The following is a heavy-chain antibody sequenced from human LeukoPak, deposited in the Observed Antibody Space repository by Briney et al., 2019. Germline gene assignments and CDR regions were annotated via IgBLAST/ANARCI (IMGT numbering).Heavy chain of an antibody. V-gene: IGHV3-30-3*01. Sequence: GGSLRLSCAASGFTFSSYAMHWVRQAPGKGLEWVAVISYDGSNKYYADSVKGRFTISRDNSKNTLYLQMNSLRAEDTAVYYCAKVLPRSLGATTNFDYWGQGTLVTASS. CDR3: AKVLPRSLGATTNFDY. CDR1: GFTFSSYA. D-gene: IGHD1-26*01. J-gene: IGHJ4*02. CDR2: ISYDGSNK.